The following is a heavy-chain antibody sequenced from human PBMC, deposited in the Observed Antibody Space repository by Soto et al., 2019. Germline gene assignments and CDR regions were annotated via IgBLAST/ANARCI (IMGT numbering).Heavy chain of an antibody. D-gene: IGHD3-3*01. V-gene: IGHV3-23*01. CDR1: GFTFSTYA. CDR2: ISSSGDGT. J-gene: IGHJ6*02. CDR3: AKNCDFWSWGMDV. Sequence: GGSLRLSCAASGFTFSTYAMTWVRQAPGKGLEWVAIISSSGDGTYYVDSVKGRFTIPRDNSRNTLNLQMNSLRAEDTAVYYCAKNCDFWSWGMDVWGQGTTFTVSS.